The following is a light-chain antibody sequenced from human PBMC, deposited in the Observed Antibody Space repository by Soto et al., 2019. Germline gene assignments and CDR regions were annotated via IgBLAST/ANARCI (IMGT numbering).Light chain of an antibody. CDR2: DAS. CDR1: QGIRSA. V-gene: IGKV1-13*02. Sequence: AIQLTQSPSSLSASEGDRVTITCRASQGIRSALAWYQHKPGKAPKLLIYDASSLQSGVPSRFSGSGSGTDFTLTISSLQPEDFATYYCQQFNFFPPDITFGQGTRLEIK. J-gene: IGKJ5*01. CDR3: QQFNFFPPDIT.